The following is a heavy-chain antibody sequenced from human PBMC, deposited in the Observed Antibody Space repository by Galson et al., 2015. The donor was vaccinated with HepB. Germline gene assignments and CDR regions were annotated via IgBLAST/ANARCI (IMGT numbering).Heavy chain of an antibody. V-gene: IGHV3-33*08. CDR3: ARDPLNQGLYFDY. CDR2: IWYDGSNK. J-gene: IGHJ4*02. Sequence: LRLSCAASGFTFSSYGMHWVRQAPGKGLEWVAVIWYDGSNKYYADSVKGRFTISRDNSKNTLYLQMNSLRVEDTAVYYCARDPLNQGLYFDYWGQGILVTVSS. CDR1: GFTFSSYG.